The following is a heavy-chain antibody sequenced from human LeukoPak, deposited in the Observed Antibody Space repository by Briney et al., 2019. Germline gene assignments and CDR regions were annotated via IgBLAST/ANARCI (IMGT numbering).Heavy chain of an antibody. CDR2: INHSGST. CDR3: ARRRHYGYDYVWGRPPQNAFDI. J-gene: IGHJ3*02. D-gene: IGHD3-16*01. V-gene: IGHV4-34*01. CDR1: GGSIRSYY. Sequence: TTSETLSLTCTVSGGSIRSYYWSWIRQPPGKGLEWIGEINHSGSTNYNPSLKSRVTISVDTSKNQFSLKLSSVTAADTAVFYCARRRHYGYDYVWGRPPQNAFDIWGQGTMVTVSS.